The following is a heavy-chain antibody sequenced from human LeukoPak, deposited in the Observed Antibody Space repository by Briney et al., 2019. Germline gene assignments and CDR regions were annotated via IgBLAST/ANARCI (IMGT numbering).Heavy chain of an antibody. V-gene: IGHV3-30*03. CDR1: GFTFSSYG. CDR2: ISYDGSNK. J-gene: IGHJ3*02. Sequence: GRSLRLSCAASGFTFSSYGMQWVRQAPGRGLEWVAVISYDGSNKYYADSVKGRFTISRDNSKNTLYLQMNSLRVEDTAVYYCAIGPLTHTANDAFDIWGQGTMVTVSS. D-gene: IGHD1-14*01. CDR3: AIGPLTHTANDAFDI.